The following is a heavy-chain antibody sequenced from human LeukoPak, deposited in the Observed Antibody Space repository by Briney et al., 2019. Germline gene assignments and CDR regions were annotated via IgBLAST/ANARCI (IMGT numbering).Heavy chain of an antibody. D-gene: IGHD3-22*01. Sequence: GGSLRLSCAASGFTFSSYAMSWVRQAPGKGLEWVSAISGSGGSTYYADSVRGRFTISRDNSKNTLSLQMNSLRAEDTAVYYCAKAVAYYYDSSGYPFDYWGQGTLVTVSS. V-gene: IGHV3-23*01. CDR2: ISGSGGST. CDR1: GFTFSSYA. J-gene: IGHJ4*02. CDR3: AKAVAYYYDSSGYPFDY.